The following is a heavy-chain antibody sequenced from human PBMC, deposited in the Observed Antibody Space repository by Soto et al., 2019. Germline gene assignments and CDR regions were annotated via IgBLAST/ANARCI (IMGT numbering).Heavy chain of an antibody. CDR3: AKVVYGGHLDY. CDR2: IYYTGST. D-gene: IGHD2-8*01. V-gene: IGHV4-59*01. Sequence: PSETLSLTCTFSVVSINNYYWTCIRQPPGKRLEWIGAIYYTGSTTYNPSLRSRVTFSVDTSKNQFSLSLTSVTAADTAVYFCAKVVYGGHLDYWGQGTLVNVSS. CDR1: VVSINNYY. J-gene: IGHJ4*02.